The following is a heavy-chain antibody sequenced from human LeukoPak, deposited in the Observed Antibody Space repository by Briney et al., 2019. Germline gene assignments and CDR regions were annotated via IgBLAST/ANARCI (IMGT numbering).Heavy chain of an antibody. J-gene: IGHJ5*02. CDR3: ARWAGRCGGDCQSEDP. CDR2: INQDGSET. V-gene: IGHV3-7*01. D-gene: IGHD2-21*02. Sequence: GGSLRLSCVGSGFTFSTSWMRWVRQAPGKGPEYVAYINQDGSETNYVDSVKGRFTISRDNTRNSLFLQMYSLRDEDTAIYYCARWAGRCGGDCQSEDPWGLGTLVIVSS. CDR1: GFTFSTSW.